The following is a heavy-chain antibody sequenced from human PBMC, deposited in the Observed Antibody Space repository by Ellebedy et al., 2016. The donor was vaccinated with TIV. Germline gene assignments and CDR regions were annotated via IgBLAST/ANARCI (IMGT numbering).Heavy chain of an antibody. J-gene: IGHJ4*02. Sequence: PGGSLRLSCAASGVTFSSYGMTWVRQAPGKGLEWVSGISGRGTTTYYADSVKGRFTISRDNSKNTLYLQMNSLTAADTAVYYCAKADSGSFLDYFDYWGQGTLVTVSS. V-gene: IGHV3-23*01. D-gene: IGHD1-26*01. CDR2: ISGRGTTT. CDR1: GVTFSSYG. CDR3: AKADSGSFLDYFDY.